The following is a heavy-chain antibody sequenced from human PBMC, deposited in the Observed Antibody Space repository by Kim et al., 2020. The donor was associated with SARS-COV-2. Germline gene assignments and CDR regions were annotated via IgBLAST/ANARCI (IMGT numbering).Heavy chain of an antibody. Sequence: ASVKVSCKASGYTFTNYDINWVRQATGHGLEWMGWMNPNSGNTDYAQKFQGRVTMTRNTSITTAYMELSSLRSDDTAKYYCARGRSYGFGPYYYYYGMDVRGQGTTPTGSS. D-gene: IGHD5-18*01. CDR1: GYTFTNYD. J-gene: IGHJ6*02. CDR2: MNPNSGNT. V-gene: IGHV1-8*01. CDR3: ARGRSYGFGPYYYYYGMDV.